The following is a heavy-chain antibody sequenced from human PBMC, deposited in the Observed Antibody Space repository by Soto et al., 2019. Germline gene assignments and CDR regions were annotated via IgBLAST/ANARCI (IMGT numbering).Heavy chain of an antibody. J-gene: IGHJ1*01. Sequence: QVQLVQSEAEVQKPGASVRVSCKATGYPFTDSSVHWVRQAPGQGLQWMGMIKPGGGGPIYAQEFQGRVLITGDTSSSTVYLGLSKLSSDDTATYYGAGPRRHDYGVTWGQGALVPVSS. CDR3: AGPRRHDYGVT. V-gene: IGHV1-46*01. D-gene: IGHD5-12*01. CDR2: IKPGGGGP. CDR1: GYPFTDSS.